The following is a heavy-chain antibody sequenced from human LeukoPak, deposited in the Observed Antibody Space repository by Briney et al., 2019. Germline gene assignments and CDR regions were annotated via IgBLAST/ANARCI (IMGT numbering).Heavy chain of an antibody. V-gene: IGHV3-30-3*01. CDR3: ARDGTRGRTFDY. J-gene: IGHJ4*02. CDR1: GLTFSSYA. Sequence: PGGSLRLSCAASGLTFSSYAMHWVRQAPGKGLEWVAVISYDGSNKYYADSVKGRFTISRDNSKNTLYLQMSSLRAEDTAVYYCARDGTRGRTFDYWGQGTLVTVSS. D-gene: IGHD1-14*01. CDR2: ISYDGSNK.